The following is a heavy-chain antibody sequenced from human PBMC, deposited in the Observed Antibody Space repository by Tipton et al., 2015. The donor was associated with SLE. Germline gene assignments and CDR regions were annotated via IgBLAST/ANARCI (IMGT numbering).Heavy chain of an antibody. CDR1: GGSVSSASYY. CDR2: IFHSGDT. V-gene: IGHV4-61*01. J-gene: IGHJ5*02. D-gene: IGHD6-13*01. CDR3: ARLCIAAAGVEWFDP. Sequence: LRLSCTVSGGSVSSASYYWSWIRQSPGKGLEWIGYIFHSGDTNYNPPLKSRVIISSDTSTNQVSLKLISVTAADSAVYYCARLCIAAAGVEWFDPWGQGTLVTVSS.